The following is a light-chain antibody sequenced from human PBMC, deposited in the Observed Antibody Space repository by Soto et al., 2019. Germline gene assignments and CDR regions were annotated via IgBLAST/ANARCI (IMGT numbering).Light chain of an antibody. V-gene: IGLV2-14*01. CDR3: SSYTSSNSYV. Sequence: ALTQPASVSGSPGQSITISCTGTSSDVGGYNYVSWYQQHPGKAPKLMIYEVSNRPSGVSNRFSGSKSGSTASPTISGLQADDEADYYCSSYTSSNSYVFGTGTKV. CDR1: SSDVGGYNY. J-gene: IGLJ1*01. CDR2: EVS.